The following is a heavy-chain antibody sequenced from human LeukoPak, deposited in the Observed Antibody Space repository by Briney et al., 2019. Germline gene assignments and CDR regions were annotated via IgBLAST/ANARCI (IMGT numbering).Heavy chain of an antibody. CDR1: GGSISSSNW. CDR3: ARGIYSSGWPYYFDY. D-gene: IGHD6-19*01. CDR2: IYHSGST. J-gene: IGHJ4*02. V-gene: IGHV4-4*02. Sequence: SGTLSLTCAVSGGSISSSNWWSWVRQPPGKGLEWIGEIYHSGSTNYNPSLKSRDTISVDKSKNQFSLKLSSVTAADTAVYYCARGIYSSGWPYYFDYWGQGTLVTVSS.